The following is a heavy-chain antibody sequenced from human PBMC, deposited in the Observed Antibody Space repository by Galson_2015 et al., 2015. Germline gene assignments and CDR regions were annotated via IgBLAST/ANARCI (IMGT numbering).Heavy chain of an antibody. D-gene: IGHD3-3*01. V-gene: IGHV4-59*01. CDR3: ARSPLRFLEWSYYMEV. J-gene: IGHJ6*03. CDR2: IYYSGST. CDR1: GGSFSGYY. Sequence: ETLSLTCAVYGGSFSGYYWSWIRQPPGKGLEWIGYIYYSGSTNYDPSLKSRVTISVDTSKNQFSLKLSSVTAADTAVYYCARSPLRFLEWSYYMEVWGKGTTVTVSS.